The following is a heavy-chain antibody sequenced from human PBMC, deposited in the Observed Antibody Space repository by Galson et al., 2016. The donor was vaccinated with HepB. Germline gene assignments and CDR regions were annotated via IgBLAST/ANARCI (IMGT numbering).Heavy chain of an antibody. D-gene: IGHD3-3*01. CDR2: ISSSGTYI. CDR3: ARDGSHDFWSGYFPDKTKKNHPFDV. V-gene: IGHV3-21*01. J-gene: IGHJ6*02. Sequence: SLRLSCAASGFTFSTYTMSWVRQAPGQGLEWVSSISSSGTYISYADSMKGRFTTSRDSAKNSLYPQMNSLRVEDTAVYYCARDGSHDFWSGYFPDKTKKNHPFDVWGQGTTVTVSS. CDR1: GFTFSTYT.